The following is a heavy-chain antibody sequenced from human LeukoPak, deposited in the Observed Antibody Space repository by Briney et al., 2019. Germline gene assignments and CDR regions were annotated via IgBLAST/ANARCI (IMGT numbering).Heavy chain of an antibody. Sequence: SETLSLTCTVSGGSISSYYWSWIRQPPGEGLEWIGHIYYSGSTNYNPSLNSRVTISVDTSKNQFSLKLSSVTAADTAVYYCARALLGYCSSTSCYTRAFDIWGQGTMVTVSS. V-gene: IGHV4-59*01. CDR2: IYYSGST. J-gene: IGHJ3*02. CDR3: ARALLGYCSSTSCYTRAFDI. D-gene: IGHD2-2*02. CDR1: GGSISSYY.